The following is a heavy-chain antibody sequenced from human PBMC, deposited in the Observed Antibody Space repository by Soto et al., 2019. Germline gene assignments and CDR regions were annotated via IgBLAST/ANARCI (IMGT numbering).Heavy chain of an antibody. CDR3: ARDFYDFWSGYYTSTPFGYYYYMDV. V-gene: IGHV3-33*01. D-gene: IGHD3-3*01. J-gene: IGHJ6*03. CDR1: GFTFSSYG. Sequence: GGSLRLSCAASGFTFSSYGMHWVRQAPGKGLEWVAVIWYDGSNKYYADSVKGRFTISRDNSKNTLYLQMNSLRAEDTAVYYCARDFYDFWSGYYTSTPFGYYYYMDVWGKGT. CDR2: IWYDGSNK.